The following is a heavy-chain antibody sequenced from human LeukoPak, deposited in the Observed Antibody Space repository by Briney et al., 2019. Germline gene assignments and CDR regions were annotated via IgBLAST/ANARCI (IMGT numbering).Heavy chain of an antibody. CDR1: GFTFNDYD. J-gene: IGHJ4*02. CDR2: ISSSGSTI. V-gene: IGHV3-48*03. D-gene: IGHD2-21*01. CDR3: ALVPRIAYGGNREAIDY. Sequence: GGSLRLSCATSGFTFNDYDMNWVRQAPGKGLEWVSYISSSGSTIYYADSVEGRFTISRDNSKNSLYLQMNSLRADDPAVYYSALVPRIAYGGNREAIDYWGQGTLVTVSS.